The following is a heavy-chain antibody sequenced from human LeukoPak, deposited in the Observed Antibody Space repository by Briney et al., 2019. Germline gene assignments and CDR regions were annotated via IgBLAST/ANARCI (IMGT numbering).Heavy chain of an antibody. CDR2: IIPIFGTA. J-gene: IGHJ4*02. Sequence: GASVKVSCKASGGTFSSYAISWVRQAPGQGLEWMGGIIPIFGTANYAQKFQGRVTITADESTSTAYMELSSLRSEDTAVYYCARSPYDYVWGSYRLPYFDYWGQGTLVTVSS. D-gene: IGHD3-16*02. CDR3: ARSPYDYVWGSYRLPYFDY. CDR1: GGTFSSYA. V-gene: IGHV1-69*13.